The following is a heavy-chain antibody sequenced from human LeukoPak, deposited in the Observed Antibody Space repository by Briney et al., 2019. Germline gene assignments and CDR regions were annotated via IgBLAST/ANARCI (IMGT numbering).Heavy chain of an antibody. CDR2: ISSSSSYI. Sequence: SGGSLRLSCAVSGITLSNYSMNWVRQAPGKGLEWVSSISSSSSYIYYADSVKGRFTISRDNAKNSLYLQMNSLRAEDTAVYYCARGRIAAAGRYFDYWGQGTLVTVSS. D-gene: IGHD6-13*01. CDR1: GITLSNYS. CDR3: ARGRIAAAGRYFDY. J-gene: IGHJ4*02. V-gene: IGHV3-21*01.